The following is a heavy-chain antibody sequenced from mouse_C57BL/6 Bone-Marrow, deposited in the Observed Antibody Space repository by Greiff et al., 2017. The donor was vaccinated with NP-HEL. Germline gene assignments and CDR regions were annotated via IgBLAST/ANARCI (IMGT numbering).Heavy chain of an antibody. CDR2: IDPANGNT. D-gene: IGHD1-1*01. V-gene: IGHV14-3*01. CDR3: ARDYSFITTVVPYAMDY. Sequence: EVQRVESVAELVRPGASVKLSCTASGFNIKNTYMHWVKQRPEQGLEWIGRIDPANGNTKYAPKFQGKATITADTSSNTAYLQLSSLTSEDTAIYYCARDYSFITTVVPYAMDYWGQGTSVTVSS. CDR1: GFNIKNTY. J-gene: IGHJ4*01.